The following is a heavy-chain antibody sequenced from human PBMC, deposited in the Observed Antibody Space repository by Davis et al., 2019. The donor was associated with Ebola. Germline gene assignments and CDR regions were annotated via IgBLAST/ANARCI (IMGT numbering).Heavy chain of an antibody. CDR2: IYHSGIT. J-gene: IGHJ6*03. V-gene: IGHV4-4*02. Sequence: MPSETLSLTCSVSGDSISTNYWWSWVRQAPGKRLEWIGEIYHSGITSYNPSLESRVIMSIDKSKNLFSLNLNSVTAAETALYYCARGSSNGSKYYYYYYMDVWGKGTTVTVSS. D-gene: IGHD5-18*01. CDR3: ARGSSNGSKYYYYYYMDV. CDR1: GDSISTNYW.